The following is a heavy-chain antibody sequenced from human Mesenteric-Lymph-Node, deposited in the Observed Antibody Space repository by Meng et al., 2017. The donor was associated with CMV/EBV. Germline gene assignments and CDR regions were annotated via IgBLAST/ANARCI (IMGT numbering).Heavy chain of an antibody. V-gene: IGHV3-23*03. CDR2: IYSDGTTT. D-gene: IGHD5-18*01. J-gene: IGHJ6*02. Sequence: GESLKISCAASGYSFSSYAMSWVRQAPGKGLEWVSVIYSDGTTTYYADSVKGRFTISRDRSKNTVFLQMNSLRSEDTAVYYCARGGGYSYGIMDVWGQGTTVTVSS. CDR1: GYSFSSYA. CDR3: ARGGGYSYGIMDV.